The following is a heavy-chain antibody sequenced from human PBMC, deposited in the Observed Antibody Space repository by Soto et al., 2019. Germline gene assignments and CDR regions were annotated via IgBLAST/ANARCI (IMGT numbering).Heavy chain of an antibody. CDR1: GGTFSSYA. CDR2: IIPIFGTA. V-gene: IGHV1-69*06. J-gene: IGHJ5*02. D-gene: IGHD2-15*01. Sequence: QVQLVQSGAEVKKPGSSVKVSCKASGGTFSSYAISWVRQAPGQGLEWMGGIIPIFGTANYAQKFQGRVTITADKSTSTAYMELSSLRSEDTAVYYCARYCSGGSCYSYNWFDPWGQGTLVTVSS. CDR3: ARYCSGGSCYSYNWFDP.